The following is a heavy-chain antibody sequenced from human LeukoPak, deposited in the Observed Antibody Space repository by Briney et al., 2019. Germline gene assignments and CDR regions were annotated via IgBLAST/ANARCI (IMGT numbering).Heavy chain of an antibody. CDR2: ISSNGGST. J-gene: IGHJ4*02. CDR3: ARDRSKAAAGIGVFDY. CDR1: GFTFSSYA. Sequence: GGSLRLSCAASGFTFSSYAMHWVRQAPGKGLEYVSAISSNGGSTYYANSVKGRFTISRDNSKNTLYLQMNSLRAEDTAVYYCARDRSKAAAGIGVFDYWGQGTLVTVSS. V-gene: IGHV3-64*01. D-gene: IGHD6-13*01.